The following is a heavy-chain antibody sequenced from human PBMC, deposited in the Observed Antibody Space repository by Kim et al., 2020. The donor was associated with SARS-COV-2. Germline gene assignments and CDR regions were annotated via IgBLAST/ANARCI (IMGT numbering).Heavy chain of an antibody. CDR2: INPSGGST. Sequence: ASVKVSCKASGYTFTSYYMHWVRQAPGQGLEWMGIINPSGGSTSYAQKFQGRVTMTRDTSTSTVYMELSSLRSEDTAVYYCARVQLPGSSYYYYGMDVWGQGTTVTVSS. V-gene: IGHV1-46*01. J-gene: IGHJ6*02. CDR3: ARVQLPGSSYYYYGMDV. CDR1: GYTFTSYY. D-gene: IGHD2-2*01.